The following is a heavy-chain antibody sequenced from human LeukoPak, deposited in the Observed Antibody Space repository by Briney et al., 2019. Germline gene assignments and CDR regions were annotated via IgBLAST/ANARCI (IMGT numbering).Heavy chain of an antibody. D-gene: IGHD4-17*01. CDR3: ARHRPKEAVTTSNWFDP. Sequence: SETLSLTCSVSGGSISSYYWSWIRQPPGKGLEWIGYLYYSGSTNSNPSLKSRVTMSVDTSKNQFSLKLSSVTAADTAVYYCARHRPKEAVTTSNWFDPWGQGTLVTVSS. V-gene: IGHV4-59*08. CDR2: LYYSGST. CDR1: GGSISSYY. J-gene: IGHJ5*02.